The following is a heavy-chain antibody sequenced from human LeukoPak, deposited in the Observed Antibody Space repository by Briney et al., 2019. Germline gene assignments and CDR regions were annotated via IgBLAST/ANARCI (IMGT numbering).Heavy chain of an antibody. CDR1: GGSINSYY. D-gene: IGHD2-2*01. CDR2: IYKSGGT. Sequence: PSETLSLTCTVSGGSINSYYWSWIRQTPGKGLEWIGYIYKSGGTNYNPSLKGRVTISVDTSKNQFSLKLSSVTAADTAVYYCARLTPDCSSTSRDYYYYGMDVWGQGTTVTVSS. V-gene: IGHV4-59*01. J-gene: IGHJ6*02. CDR3: ARLTPDCSSTSRDYYYYGMDV.